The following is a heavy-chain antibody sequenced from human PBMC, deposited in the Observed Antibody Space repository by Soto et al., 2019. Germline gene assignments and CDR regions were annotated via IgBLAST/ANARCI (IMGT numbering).Heavy chain of an antibody. CDR3: AKDLGGSSL. CDR2: ISYDGSNK. CDR1: GFTFSSYG. D-gene: IGHD1-26*01. V-gene: IGHV3-30*18. Sequence: QVQLVESGGGVVQPGRSLRLSCAASGFTFSSYGMHWVRQAPGKGLEWVAVISYDGSNKYDADSVKGRFTISRDNSKNSLYLQMNSLRAEDTAVYYCAKDLGGSSLWGQGTLVTVSS. J-gene: IGHJ4*02.